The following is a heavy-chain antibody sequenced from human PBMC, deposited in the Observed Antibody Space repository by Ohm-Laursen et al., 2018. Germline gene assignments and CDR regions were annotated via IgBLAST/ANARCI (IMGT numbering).Heavy chain of an antibody. Sequence: PSDTLSLTCTVSGGSISSYYWSWIRQPPGKGLEWIGYMYYSGSTKYNPSLKSRVTISVDTSKNQFSLKLSSVTAADTAVYYCARGDYGCFDYWGQGILVTVSS. J-gene: IGHJ4*02. CDR2: MYYSGST. CDR1: GGSISSYY. D-gene: IGHD3-10*01. V-gene: IGHV4-59*07. CDR3: ARGDYGCFDY.